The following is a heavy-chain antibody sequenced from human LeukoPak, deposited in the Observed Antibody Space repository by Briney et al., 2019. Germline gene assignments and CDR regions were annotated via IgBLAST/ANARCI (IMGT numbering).Heavy chain of an antibody. CDR3: ARARIAVAGKGNWFDP. D-gene: IGHD6-19*01. V-gene: IGHV1-8*01. CDR1: GYTFTSYD. J-gene: IGHJ5*02. Sequence: GASVNVSCKASGYTFTSYDINWVRQATGQGLEWMGWMNPNSGNTGYAQKFQGRVTMTRNTSISTAYMELSSLRSEDTAVYYCARARIAVAGKGNWFDPWGQGTLVTVSS. CDR2: MNPNSGNT.